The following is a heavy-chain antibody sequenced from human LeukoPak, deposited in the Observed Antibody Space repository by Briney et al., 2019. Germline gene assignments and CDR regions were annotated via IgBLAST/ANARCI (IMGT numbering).Heavy chain of an antibody. V-gene: IGHV3-48*03. J-gene: IGHJ4*02. Sequence: GGSLRLSCAASGFTFSSYEMNWVRQAPGKGLEWVSYISSSGSTIYYADSVKGRFAISRDNAKSSLYLQMNSLRAEDTAVYYCARDSSSWHRELDYWGQGTLVTVSS. CDR1: GFTFSSYE. D-gene: IGHD6-13*01. CDR3: ARDSSSWHRELDY. CDR2: ISSSGSTI.